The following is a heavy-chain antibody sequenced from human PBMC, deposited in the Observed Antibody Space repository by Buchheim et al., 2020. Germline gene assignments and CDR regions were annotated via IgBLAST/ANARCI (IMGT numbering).Heavy chain of an antibody. CDR3: ARGVRAPRGGPATTIRTEV. V-gene: IGHV4-34*01. J-gene: IGHJ4*02. Sequence: QVQLQQWGAGLLKPSETLSLTCAVYGGSFSGYYWSWIRQPPGKGLEWIGEINHSGSTNYNPSLKSRVTISVDTSKNQFSLKLSYVTAAGTAVYYCARGVRAPRGGPATTIRTEVWGQGTL. D-gene: IGHD1-26*01. CDR2: INHSGST. CDR1: GGSFSGYY.